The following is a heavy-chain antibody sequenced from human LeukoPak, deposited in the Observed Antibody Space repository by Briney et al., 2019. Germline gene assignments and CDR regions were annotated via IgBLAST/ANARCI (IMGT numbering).Heavy chain of an antibody. J-gene: IGHJ4*02. Sequence: GGALRLSCAASGFTFSYYWLRWVRPAAGKGLEGVANIKQEGSEQYCVDSVRGRFTISRDNAKNSLYLQMNSLRAEDTAVSYCARDYYGSSTHWGQGTLVTVSS. V-gene: IGHV3-7*01. D-gene: IGHD3-10*01. CDR1: GFTFSYYW. CDR2: IKQEGSEQ. CDR3: ARDYYGSSTH.